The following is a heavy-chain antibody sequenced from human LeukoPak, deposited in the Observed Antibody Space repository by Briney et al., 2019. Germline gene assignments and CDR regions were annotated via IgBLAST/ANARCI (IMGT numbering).Heavy chain of an antibody. J-gene: IGHJ4*02. CDR3: ARDGGGYSYRSLFDY. CDR1: GFTFSSYS. Sequence: GGSLRLSCAASGFTFSSYSMNWVRQAPGKGLEWVSSISSSSSYIYYADSVKGRFTISRDNAKNSLYLQMNSLRAEDTAVYYCARDGGGYSYRSLFDYWGQGTLVTVSS. V-gene: IGHV3-21*01. D-gene: IGHD5-18*01. CDR2: ISSSSSYI.